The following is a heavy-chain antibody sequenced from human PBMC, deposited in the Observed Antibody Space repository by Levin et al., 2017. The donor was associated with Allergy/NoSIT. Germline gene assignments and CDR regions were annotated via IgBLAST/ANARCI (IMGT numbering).Heavy chain of an antibody. CDR3: ARVHNVDASGYRELLH. CDR2: INSGSNTI. Sequence: GGSLRLSCVASGLTFNGYGMNWVRQAPGKGLEWVSYINSGSNTIYYADSVKGRFTIARDNAINSLFLEMNSLRHDDTAVYYCARVHNVDASGYRELLHWGRGTLVTVSS. V-gene: IGHV3-48*02. D-gene: IGHD3-22*01. CDR1: GLTFNGYG. J-gene: IGHJ4*01.